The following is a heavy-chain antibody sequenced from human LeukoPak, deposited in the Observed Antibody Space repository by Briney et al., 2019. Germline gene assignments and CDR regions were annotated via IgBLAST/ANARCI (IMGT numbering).Heavy chain of an antibody. V-gene: IGHV3-7*01. CDR3: AGSWGYRALDI. D-gene: IGHD3-16*01. J-gene: IGHJ3*02. CDR2: IQQDGSEK. CDR1: GFIFRNYG. Sequence: GGSLRLSCAASGFIFRNYGMSWVRQAPGKGLEWVANIQQDGSEKSYVDSVKGRFTISRDNARSSLYLQMDSLRAEDTALYYCAGSWGYRALDIWGQGTMVTVSS.